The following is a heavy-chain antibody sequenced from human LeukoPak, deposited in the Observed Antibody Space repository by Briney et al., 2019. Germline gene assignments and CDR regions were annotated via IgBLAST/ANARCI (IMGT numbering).Heavy chain of an antibody. CDR2: IRSKAYGGTT. CDR3: TRVDYDSSGYYPSNFGY. CDR1: GFTFGDYA. J-gene: IGHJ4*01. D-gene: IGHD3-22*01. Sequence: GGSLRLSCTASGFTFGDYAMSWVRQAPGKGLEWVGFIRSKAYGGTTEYAASVKGRLTISRDDSKSIAYLQMNSLKTEDTAVYYCTRVDYDSSGYYPSNFGYLGHGTLVTVSS. V-gene: IGHV3-49*04.